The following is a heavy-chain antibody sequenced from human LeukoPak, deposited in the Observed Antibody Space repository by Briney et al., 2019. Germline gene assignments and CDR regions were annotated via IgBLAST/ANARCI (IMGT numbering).Heavy chain of an antibody. D-gene: IGHD5-24*01. CDR3: ARDRDGYNPFFDY. Sequence: PSETLSLTCTVSGGTISSGGYYWSWIRQYPGKGLEWIGYIYYSGSTYYNPSLKSRVTISVDTSKNQFSLKLSSVTAADTAVYYCARDRDGYNPFFDYWGQGTLVTVSS. CDR1: GGTISSGGYY. J-gene: IGHJ4*02. V-gene: IGHV4-31*03. CDR2: IYYSGST.